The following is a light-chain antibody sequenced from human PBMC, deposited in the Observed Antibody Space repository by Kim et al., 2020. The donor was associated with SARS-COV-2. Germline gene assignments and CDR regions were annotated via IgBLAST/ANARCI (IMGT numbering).Light chain of an antibody. CDR1: QGVSSN. CDR3: QQYNTWPMYT. V-gene: IGKV3-15*01. J-gene: IGKJ2*01. Sequence: EIVMTQSPATLSVSPVERATLSCRASQGVSSNLAWYQQKPGQAPRLLIYGASTRATGIPARFSGSGSGTEFTLTISSLQSEDFAVYYWQQYNTWPMYTFGEGTKLEI. CDR2: GAS.